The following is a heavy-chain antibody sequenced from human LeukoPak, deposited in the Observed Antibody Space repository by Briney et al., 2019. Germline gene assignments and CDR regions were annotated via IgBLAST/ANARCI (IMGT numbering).Heavy chain of an antibody. V-gene: IGHV1-18*01. D-gene: IGHD3-10*01. CDR3: ARGGSGSPKSGPRGFDP. J-gene: IGHJ5*02. CDR1: GYTFTSYG. CDR2: ISAYNGNT. Sequence: ASVKVSCKASGYTFTSYGISWVRQAPGQGLEWMGWISAYNGNTNYAQKLQGRVTMTTDTSTSTAYMELRSLRSDDTAVYYCARGGSGSPKSGPRGFDPWGQGTLVTVSS.